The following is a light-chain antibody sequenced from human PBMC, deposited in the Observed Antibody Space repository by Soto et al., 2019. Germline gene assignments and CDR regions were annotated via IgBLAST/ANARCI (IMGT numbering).Light chain of an antibody. CDR2: KAS. CDR1: QSISSW. Sequence: DIQMTQSPSTLSASVGDRVTITCRASQSISSWLAWYQQKPGKAPKLLIYKASSLESGVPSRFSGSGSGTEFTLTISSLQPDDFATYYCQQYNSYPWTFGQATK. J-gene: IGKJ1*01. CDR3: QQYNSYPWT. V-gene: IGKV1-5*03.